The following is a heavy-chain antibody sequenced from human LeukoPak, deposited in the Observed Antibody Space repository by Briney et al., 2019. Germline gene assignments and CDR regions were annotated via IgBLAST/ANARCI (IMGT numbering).Heavy chain of an antibody. J-gene: IGHJ4*02. Sequence: PGGSLRLSCAASGFTFSNAWMSWVRQAPGKGLQWVAVIWYDESKKYYTDSVKGRFTISRDVSKNTLYLQMNSLRAEDSAMYYCARDGGIGLDYWGQGTLVTVSS. D-gene: IGHD2-21*01. CDR3: ARDGGIGLDY. V-gene: IGHV3-33*08. CDR2: IWYDESKK. CDR1: GFTFSNAW.